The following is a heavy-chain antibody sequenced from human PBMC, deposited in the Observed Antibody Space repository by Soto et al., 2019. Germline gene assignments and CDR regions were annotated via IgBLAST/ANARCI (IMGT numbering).Heavy chain of an antibody. CDR3: ARVLGVRGVIIGPDHYSGMDV. CDR1: GGSISSYY. Sequence: SETLSLTCTVSGGSISSYYWSWIRQPPGKGLEWIGYIYHSGSTNYNPPLKSRVTISVDTSKNQFSLKLSSVTAADTAVYYCARVLGVRGVIIGPDHYSGMDVWGQGTTVTVSS. D-gene: IGHD3-10*01. CDR2: IYHSGST. V-gene: IGHV4-59*01. J-gene: IGHJ6*02.